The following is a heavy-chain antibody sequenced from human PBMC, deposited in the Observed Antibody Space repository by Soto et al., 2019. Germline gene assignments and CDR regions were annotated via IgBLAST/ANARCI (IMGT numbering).Heavy chain of an antibody. Sequence: SETLSLTCTVSGGSISSYYWSWIRQPPGKGLEWIGYIYYSGSTNYNPSLKSRVTISVDTSKNQFSLKLSSVTAADTAVYYCARAYDSSGYIVDYWGQGTLVTVSS. J-gene: IGHJ4*02. CDR2: IYYSGST. CDR1: GGSISSYY. V-gene: IGHV4-59*01. D-gene: IGHD3-22*01. CDR3: ARAYDSSGYIVDY.